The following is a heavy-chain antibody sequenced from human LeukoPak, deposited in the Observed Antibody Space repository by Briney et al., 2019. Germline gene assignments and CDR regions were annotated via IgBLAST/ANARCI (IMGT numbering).Heavy chain of an antibody. Sequence: ASVKVSCKASGDSFTSFGISWVRQAPGQGLEWMGWISAYNGNTNFAQKLQGRVTMTTDTSTSTAYIELRSLRSDDTAVYYCASDSGYSGYDYAHWGQGTLVTVSS. CDR1: GDSFTSFG. D-gene: IGHD5-12*01. CDR3: ASDSGYSGYDYAH. V-gene: IGHV1-18*01. J-gene: IGHJ4*02. CDR2: ISAYNGNT.